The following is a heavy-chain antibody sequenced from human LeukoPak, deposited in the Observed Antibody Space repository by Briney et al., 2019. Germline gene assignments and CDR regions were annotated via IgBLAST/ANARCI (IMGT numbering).Heavy chain of an antibody. CDR2: MNPNSGNT. J-gene: IGHJ6*02. D-gene: IGHD6-13*01. Sequence: ASVKVSCKASGYTFTSYDINWVRQATGQGLEWMGWMNPNSGNTGYAQKFQGRVTMTRNTSISTAYMELSSLRSEDTAVYYCARTPSVLSSSWPPYYYGMDVWGQGTTVTVSS. V-gene: IGHV1-8*01. CDR1: GYTFTSYD. CDR3: ARTPSVLSSSWPPYYYGMDV.